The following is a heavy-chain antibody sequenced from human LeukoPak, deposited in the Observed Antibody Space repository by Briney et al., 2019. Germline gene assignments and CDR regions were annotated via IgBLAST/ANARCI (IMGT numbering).Heavy chain of an antibody. CDR2: INPNSGGT. J-gene: IGHJ4*02. V-gene: IGHV1-2*02. CDR1: GYTFTGYY. CDR3: AREGSGSYVEYYFDY. D-gene: IGHD1-26*01. Sequence: GASVKVSCKTSGYTFTGYYMHWVRQAPGQGLEWMGWINPNSGGTKYAQKFQGRVTMTRDTSISTAYMELSRLRSDDTAVYYCAREGSGSYVEYYFDYWGQGTLVTVSS.